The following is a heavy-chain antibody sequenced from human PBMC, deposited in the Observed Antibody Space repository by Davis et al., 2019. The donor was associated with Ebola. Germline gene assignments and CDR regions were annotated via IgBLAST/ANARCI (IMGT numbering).Heavy chain of an antibody. CDR2: ISSNGGST. CDR3: VPPVPAANFDGY. D-gene: IGHD2-2*01. V-gene: IGHV3-64D*08. J-gene: IGHJ4*02. CDR1: GFTFSSYA. Sequence: GESLKISCSASGFTFSSYAMHWVRQAPGKGLEYVSAISSNGGSTYYADSVKGRFTISRDNSKNTLYLQMSSLRAEDTAVYYCVPPVPAANFDGYWGQGTLVTVSS.